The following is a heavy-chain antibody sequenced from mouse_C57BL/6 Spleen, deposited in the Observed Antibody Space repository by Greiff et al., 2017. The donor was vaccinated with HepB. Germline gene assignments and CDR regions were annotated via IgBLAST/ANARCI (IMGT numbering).Heavy chain of an antibody. CDR3: ARDTTVVDWYFDV. D-gene: IGHD1-1*01. Sequence: VQLQQSGGDLVKPGGSLKLSCAASGFTFSSYGMSWVRQTPDKRLEWVATISSGGSYTYYPDSVKGRFTISRDNAKNTLYLQMSSLKSEDTAMYYCARDTTVVDWYFDVWGTGTTVTVSS. CDR1: GFTFSSYG. V-gene: IGHV5-6*01. J-gene: IGHJ1*03. CDR2: ISSGGSYT.